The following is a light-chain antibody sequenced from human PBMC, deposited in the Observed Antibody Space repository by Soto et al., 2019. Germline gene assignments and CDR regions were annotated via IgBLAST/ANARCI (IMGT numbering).Light chain of an antibody. J-gene: IGKJ4*01. CDR2: GAS. CDR3: QQRSIWPPLT. Sequence: EIVLTQSPGTLSLSPGESATLSCRASQNIKDYLAWFQQKPGQAPRLLIYGASTRATGIPARFSGSGSGTDFTLTISSLEPEDFAVYYCQQRSIWPPLTFGGGTKVDIK. CDR1: QNIKDY. V-gene: IGKV3-11*01.